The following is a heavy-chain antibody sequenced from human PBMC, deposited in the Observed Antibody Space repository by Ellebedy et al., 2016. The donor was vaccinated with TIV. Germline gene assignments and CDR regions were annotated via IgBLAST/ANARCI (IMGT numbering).Heavy chain of an antibody. CDR3: ASLPEELRYFNPENYYYAMDV. V-gene: IGHV1-24*01. Sequence: ASVKVSXKVSGYTLTELSMHWVRQAPGKGLEWMGGFDPEDGETIYAQKFQGRVTMTEDTSTDTAYMELSRLTSDDTAVYYCASLPEELRYFNPENYYYAMDVWGQGTTVTVSS. D-gene: IGHD3-9*01. J-gene: IGHJ6*02. CDR2: FDPEDGET. CDR1: GYTLTELS.